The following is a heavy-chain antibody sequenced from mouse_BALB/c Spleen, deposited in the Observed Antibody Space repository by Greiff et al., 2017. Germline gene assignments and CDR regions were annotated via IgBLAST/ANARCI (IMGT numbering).Heavy chain of an antibody. J-gene: IGHJ4*01. CDR2: ISDGGSYT. V-gene: IGHV5-4*02. D-gene: IGHD1-2*01. Sequence: EVQLVESGGGLVKPGGSLKLSCAASGFTFSDYYMYWVRQTPEKRLEWVATISDGGSYTYYPDSVKGRFTISRDNAKNNLYLQMSSLKSEDTAMYYCARATATRGDYAMDYWGQGTSVTVSS. CDR1: GFTFSDYY. CDR3: ARATATRGDYAMDY.